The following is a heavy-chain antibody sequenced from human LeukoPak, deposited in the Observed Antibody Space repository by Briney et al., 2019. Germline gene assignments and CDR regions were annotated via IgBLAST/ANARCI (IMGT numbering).Heavy chain of an antibody. V-gene: IGHV1-2*02. CDR3: ARRRGVAGTGGFDY. J-gene: IGHJ4*02. CDR2: INPNSGGT. D-gene: IGHD6-19*01. CDR1: GYTFTGYY. Sequence: GASVKVSCKASGYTFTGYYMHWVRQAPGQGLEWMGWINPNSGGTNYAQKFQGRVTMTRDTSISTAYMELSRLRSDDTAVYYCARRRGVAGTGGFDYWGQGTLVTVSS.